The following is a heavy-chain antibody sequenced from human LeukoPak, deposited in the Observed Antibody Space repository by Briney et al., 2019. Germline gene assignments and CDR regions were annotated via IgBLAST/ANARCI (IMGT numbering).Heavy chain of an antibody. CDR3: ARHVVYSSSSYYYYMDV. Sequence: SETLSLTCTVSGGSISSYYWSWIRQPPGKGLEWIGYIYYSGSTNYNPSLKSRVTISVDTSKNQFSLKLSSVTAADTAVYYCARHVVYSSSSYYYYMDVWGKGTTVTVSS. J-gene: IGHJ6*03. D-gene: IGHD6-6*01. CDR2: IYYSGST. CDR1: GGSISSYY. V-gene: IGHV4-59*01.